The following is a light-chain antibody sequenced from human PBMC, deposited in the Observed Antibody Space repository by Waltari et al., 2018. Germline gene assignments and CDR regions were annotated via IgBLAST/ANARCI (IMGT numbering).Light chain of an antibody. J-gene: IGKJ2*03. V-gene: IGKV1-9*01. CDR2: KAS. Sequence: DIQMTQSPSSLSASVGDRVTITCRASQGISSYLAWYQQKPGKATKLLIYKASTLQSGVPSRFSGSGSGTDFTLTISSLQPEDFATYYCQQHNSNPYSFGQGTKVEIK. CDR3: QQHNSNPYS. CDR1: QGISSY.